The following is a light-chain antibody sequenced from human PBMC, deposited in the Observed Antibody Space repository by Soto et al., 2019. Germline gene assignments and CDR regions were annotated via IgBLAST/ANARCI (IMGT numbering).Light chain of an antibody. CDR1: SRDVGGYNY. Sequence: QSALTQPASVSGSPGPSITISCTGTSRDVGGYNYVSWYQQHPGKAPKLMIYDVSNRPSGVSNRFSGSKSGNTASLTISGLQAEDEADYYCSSYTSSSTYVFGTGTRSPS. J-gene: IGLJ1*01. CDR2: DVS. V-gene: IGLV2-14*01. CDR3: SSYTSSSTYV.